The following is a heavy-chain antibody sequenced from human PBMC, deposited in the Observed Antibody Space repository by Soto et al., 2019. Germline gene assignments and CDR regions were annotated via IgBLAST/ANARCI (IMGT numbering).Heavy chain of an antibody. CDR3: ARSQYPQGYTNWFDP. V-gene: IGHV4-59*01. CDR1: RDFISSYY. Sequence: QVQLQESGPGLVKPSETLSLTCTVSRDFISSYYWSWIRQPPGKGLEWIGYVYHSDRTNYNPSLKSRVTISVDTSKNQFSLKLTSVTAADTAVYYCARSQYPQGYTNWFDPWGQGILVTVSS. D-gene: IGHD6-13*01. J-gene: IGHJ5*02. CDR2: VYHSDRT.